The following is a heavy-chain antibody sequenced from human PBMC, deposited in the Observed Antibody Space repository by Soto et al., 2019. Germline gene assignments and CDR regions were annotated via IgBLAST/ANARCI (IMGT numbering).Heavy chain of an antibody. J-gene: IGHJ3*02. CDR1: GYTFTDYF. V-gene: IGHV1-2*02. CDR2: INPYSGGA. D-gene: IGHD2-21*01. CDR3: ARLMHYSHSGGSSHSGFDM. Sequence: QVQLVQSGAEVKKPGASVKVSCEASGYTFTDYFIHWVRQAPGQGLEWIGWINPYSGGADQSQKFQGRVTMTRDTSISTAYMEVSSLRSDDTAVFYCARLMHYSHSGGSSHSGFDMWGQGTLVTVSS.